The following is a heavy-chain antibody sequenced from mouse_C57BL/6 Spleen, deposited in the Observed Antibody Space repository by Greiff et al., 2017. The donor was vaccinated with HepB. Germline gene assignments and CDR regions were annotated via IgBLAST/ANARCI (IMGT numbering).Heavy chain of an antibody. CDR3: ARNTMPYYFDY. J-gene: IGHJ2*01. CDR2: IYPGDGDT. CDR1: GYAFSSYW. D-gene: IGHD1-1*02. V-gene: IGHV1-80*01. Sequence: QVQLKQSGAELVKPGASVKISCKASGYAFSSYWMNWVKQRPGKGLEWIGQIYPGDGDTNYNGKFKGKATLTADKSSSTAYMQLSSLTSEDSAVYFCARNTMPYYFDYWGQGTTLTVSS.